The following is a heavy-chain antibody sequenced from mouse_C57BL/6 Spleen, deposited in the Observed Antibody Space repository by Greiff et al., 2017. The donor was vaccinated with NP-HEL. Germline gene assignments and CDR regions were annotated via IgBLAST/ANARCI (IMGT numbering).Heavy chain of an antibody. CDR3: AIEAKLRAMDY. CDR1: GYTFTDYY. Sequence: VQLQQSGPVLVKPGASVKMSCKASGYTFTDYYMNWVKQSHGKSLEWIGVINPYNGGTSYNQKFKGKATLTVDKSSSTAYMELNSLTSEDSAVYYCAIEAKLRAMDYWGQGTSVTVSS. J-gene: IGHJ4*01. V-gene: IGHV1-19*01. D-gene: IGHD4-1*01. CDR2: INPYNGGT.